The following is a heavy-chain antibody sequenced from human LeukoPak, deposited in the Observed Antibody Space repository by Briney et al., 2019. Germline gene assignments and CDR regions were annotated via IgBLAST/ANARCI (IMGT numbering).Heavy chain of an antibody. V-gene: IGHV3-74*01. Sequence: GGSLRLSCAASGFTFSSYWMHWVRQAPGKGLVWVSRINADGSSTSYADSVKGRFTISRDNAKNTLYLQMNSLRAEDTAVYYCARDQRGYGDCDYWGQGTLVTVSS. CDR3: ARDQRGYGDCDY. D-gene: IGHD4-17*01. J-gene: IGHJ4*02. CDR2: INADGSST. CDR1: GFTFSSYW.